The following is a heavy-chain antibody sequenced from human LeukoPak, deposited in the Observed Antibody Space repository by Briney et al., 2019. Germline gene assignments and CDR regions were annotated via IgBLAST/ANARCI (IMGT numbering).Heavy chain of an antibody. CDR2: INWNGGST. Sequence: RPGGSLRLSCAASGFTFDDYGMSWVRQAPGKGLEWVSGINWNGGSTGYADSVKGRFTISRDNAKNSLYLQMNSLRAEDTAVYYCARFHGSGRYYNVGNYWGQGTLVTVSS. CDR1: GFTFDDYG. J-gene: IGHJ4*02. CDR3: ARFHGSGRYYNVGNY. D-gene: IGHD3-10*01. V-gene: IGHV3-20*04.